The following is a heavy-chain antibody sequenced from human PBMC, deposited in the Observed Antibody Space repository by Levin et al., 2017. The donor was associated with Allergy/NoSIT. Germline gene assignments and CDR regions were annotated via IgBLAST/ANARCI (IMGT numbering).Heavy chain of an antibody. Sequence: GGSLRLSCAASGFTFSSYAMSWVRQAPGKGLEWVSTISGSGGSTYYADSVKGRFTISRDNSKNTLYLQMNSLRAEDTAVYYCAKRQSEYLTGYYYYYYYMDVWGKGTTVTVSS. D-gene: IGHD3-9*01. V-gene: IGHV3-23*01. CDR2: ISGSGGST. CDR3: AKRQSEYLTGYYYYYYYMDV. J-gene: IGHJ6*03. CDR1: GFTFSSYA.